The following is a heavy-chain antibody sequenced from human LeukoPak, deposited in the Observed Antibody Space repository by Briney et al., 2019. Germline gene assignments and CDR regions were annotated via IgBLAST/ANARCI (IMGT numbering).Heavy chain of an antibody. CDR3: ARDQTHCTNGVCYPYYYYGMDV. CDR1: GYTFTSYY. Sequence: GASVKVSCKASGYTFTSYYMHWVRQAPGQGLEWMGIINPSGGSTSYAQKFQGRVTMTRDTSTSTVYMELSSLRSEDTAVYYCARDQTHCTNGVCYPYYYYGMDVWGQGTTVTVSS. V-gene: IGHV1-46*01. CDR2: INPSGGST. D-gene: IGHD2-8*01. J-gene: IGHJ6*02.